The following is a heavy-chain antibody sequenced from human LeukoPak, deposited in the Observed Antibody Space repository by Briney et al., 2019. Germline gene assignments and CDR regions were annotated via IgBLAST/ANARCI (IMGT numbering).Heavy chain of an antibody. D-gene: IGHD2-2*01. V-gene: IGHV3-30*02. Sequence: GGSLRLSCAASGFTFSSYGMHWVRQAPGKGLEWVAFIRYDGSNKYYADSVKGRFTISRDNSKNTLYLQMNSLRAEDTAVYYCAKAFPYYCSSTSCYDFDYWGQGTLVTVSS. CDR1: GFTFSSYG. CDR2: IRYDGSNK. J-gene: IGHJ4*02. CDR3: AKAFPYYCSSTSCYDFDY.